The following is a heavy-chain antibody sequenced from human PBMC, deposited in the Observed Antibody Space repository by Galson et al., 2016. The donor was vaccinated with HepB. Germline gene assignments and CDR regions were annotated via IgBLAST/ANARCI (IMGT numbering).Heavy chain of an antibody. CDR3: SRDPGAPNQFAGHRFDS. CDR2: IRHSGTT. J-gene: IGHJ4*01. CDR1: GFTFSTYY. V-gene: IGHV3-23*01. Sequence: SLRLSCAASGFTFSTYYMSWVRQAPGKGLEWVSTIRHSGTTENADSVKGRFTISRDNFKNTLYLQMNSLRAEDTAVYYCSRDPGAPNQFAGHRFDSWGHGTLVTVSS. D-gene: IGHD3-10*01.